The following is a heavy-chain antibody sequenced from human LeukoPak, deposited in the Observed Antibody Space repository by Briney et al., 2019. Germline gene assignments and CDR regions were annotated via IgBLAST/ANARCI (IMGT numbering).Heavy chain of an antibody. V-gene: IGHV1-2*02. J-gene: IGHJ4*02. CDR2: INPNSGGT. Sequence: APVKVSCKASRYTFTGYYMHWVRQAPGQGLEWMGWINPNSGGTNYAQKFQGRVTMTRDTSISTAYMELSRLRSDDTAVYYCARGDGIAAAGSPFDYWGQGTLVTFSS. CDR1: RYTFTGYY. D-gene: IGHD6-13*01. CDR3: ARGDGIAAAGSPFDY.